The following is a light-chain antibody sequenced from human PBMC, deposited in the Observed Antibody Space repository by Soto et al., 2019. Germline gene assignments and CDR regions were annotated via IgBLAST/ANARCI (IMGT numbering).Light chain of an antibody. CDR2: DAS. Sequence: DIQMTQSPSSLSASVGDRVTITCQASQDISKYLNWYQQKPGKAPKLLIYDASKLETGVPSRFTGSGSGTDLTLTITSLQPEDIATYYCQQYENLPLTFGGGTKVEIK. V-gene: IGKV1-33*01. CDR3: QQYENLPLT. CDR1: QDISKY. J-gene: IGKJ4*01.